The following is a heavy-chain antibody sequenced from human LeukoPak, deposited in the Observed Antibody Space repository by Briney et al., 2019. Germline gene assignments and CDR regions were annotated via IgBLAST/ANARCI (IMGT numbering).Heavy chain of an antibody. V-gene: IGHV3-21*01. J-gene: IGHJ3*02. D-gene: IGHD1-1*01. Sequence: PGGSLRLSCAASGFTFSSYSMNWVRQALGKGLEWVSSISSSSSYIYYADSVKGRFTISRDNAKNSPYLQMNSLRAEDTAVYYCAREWFTERRYPVYAFDIWGQGTMVTVSS. CDR3: AREWFTERRYPVYAFDI. CDR1: GFTFSSYS. CDR2: ISSSSSYI.